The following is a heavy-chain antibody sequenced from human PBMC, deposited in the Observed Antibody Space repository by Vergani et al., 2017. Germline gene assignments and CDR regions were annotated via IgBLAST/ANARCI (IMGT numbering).Heavy chain of an antibody. CDR3: ARDLLPNYDFWSGYSHAYYYYYGMDV. CDR1: GFSFNSYW. D-gene: IGHD3-3*01. J-gene: IGHJ6*02. V-gene: IGHV3-74*03. Sequence: DVHLAESGGGFFQPGGSLRLSCSASGFSFNSYWMHWVRQVPGKGLLWVSRIKSDGSITAYADSVKGRFTISRDNAKNTLYLQMNSLRAEDTAVYYCARDLLPNYDFWSGYSHAYYYYYGMDVWGQGTTVTVSS. CDR2: IKSDGSIT.